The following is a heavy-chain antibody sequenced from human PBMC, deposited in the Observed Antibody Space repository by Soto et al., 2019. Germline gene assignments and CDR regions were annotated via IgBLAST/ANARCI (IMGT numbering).Heavy chain of an antibody. V-gene: IGHV1-2*04. D-gene: IGHD2-2*01. CDR2: INPNSGGT. J-gene: IGHJ4*02. Sequence: ASVKVSCKASGYTFTGYYMHWVRQAPGQGLEWMGWINPNSGGTNYAQKFQGWVTMTRDTSISTAYMELSRLRSDDTAVYYCAREYCSSASCYGPDFWGKGTLVTVSS. CDR1: GYTFTGYY. CDR3: AREYCSSASCYGPDF.